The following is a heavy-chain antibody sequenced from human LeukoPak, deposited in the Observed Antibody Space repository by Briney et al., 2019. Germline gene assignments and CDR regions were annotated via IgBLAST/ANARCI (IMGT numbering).Heavy chain of an antibody. D-gene: IGHD6-19*01. CDR2: VSGDGHST. V-gene: IGHV3-23*01. CDR3: AKVAGSSGWYGGNAFDI. CDR1: QFTFGNYA. Sequence: GSLRLSCVASQFTFGNYAMSWVRQTPGKVLEWVSDVSGDGHSTYSADSVRGRFTISRDNSKSTLYLQMNSLRAEDTALYYCAKVAGSSGWYGGNAFDIWGQGTLVTVSS. J-gene: IGHJ3*02.